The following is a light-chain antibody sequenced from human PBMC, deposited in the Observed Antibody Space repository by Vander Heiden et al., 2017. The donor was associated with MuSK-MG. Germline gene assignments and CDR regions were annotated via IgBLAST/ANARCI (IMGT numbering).Light chain of an antibody. CDR1: QSMSSGY. CDR2: GAS. V-gene: IGKV3-20*01. Sequence: EIVLTQSPGTLSLSPGERATLSCRASQSMSSGYLAWYQQKPGQAPRLLIYGASSSVTGIPDRFSGSGSGTDFTLTIIILEPEDFAVYYCQQDDSSPYTFGQGTKLEIK. CDR3: QQDDSSPYT. J-gene: IGKJ2*01.